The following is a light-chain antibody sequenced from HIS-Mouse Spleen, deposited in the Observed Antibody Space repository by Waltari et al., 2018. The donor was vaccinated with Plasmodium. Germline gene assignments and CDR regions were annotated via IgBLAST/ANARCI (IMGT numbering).Light chain of an antibody. J-gene: IGLJ2*01. CDR3: QTWGTGMGV. Sequence: QLVLTQSPSASASLGASVKLTCTLSSGHSSYAIAWHQQQPEKGPRYLTKLNSDGSHSKGDGIPDRFSGSSSGAERYLTISSLQSEDEADYYCQTWGTGMGVFGGGTKLTVL. CDR1: SGHSSYA. CDR2: LNSDGSH. V-gene: IGLV4-69*01.